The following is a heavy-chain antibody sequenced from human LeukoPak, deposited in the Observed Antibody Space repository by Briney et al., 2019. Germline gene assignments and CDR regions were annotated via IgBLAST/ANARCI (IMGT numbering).Heavy chain of an antibody. CDR3: ARNEWLVRNWFDP. J-gene: IGHJ5*02. V-gene: IGHV1-2*06. Sequence: APVKVSCKASGYTFTGYYMHWVRQAPGQGLEWMGRINPNSGGTNYAQKFQGRVTMTRDTSISTAYMELSRLRSDDTAVYYCARNEWLVRNWFDPWGQGTLVTVSS. D-gene: IGHD6-19*01. CDR2: INPNSGGT. CDR1: GYTFTGYY.